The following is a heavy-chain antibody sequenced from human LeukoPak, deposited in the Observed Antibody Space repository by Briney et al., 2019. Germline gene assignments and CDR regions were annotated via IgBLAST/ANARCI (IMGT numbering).Heavy chain of an antibody. CDR3: AKERGGHFQH. CDR2: LGGSGIST. D-gene: IGHD3-16*01. V-gene: IGHV3-23*01. J-gene: IGHJ1*01. CDR1: GFTFSTYS. Sequence: GGSLRLSCAASGFTFSTYSMSWVRQGPGKGLEWVSTLGGSGISTFYADSVKGRFTISRDNSKNTVFLQMNSLRAEDTAIYYCAKERGGHFQHWGQGTLATVSS.